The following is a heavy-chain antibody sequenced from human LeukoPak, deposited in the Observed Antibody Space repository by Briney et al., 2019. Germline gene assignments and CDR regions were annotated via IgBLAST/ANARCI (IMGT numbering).Heavy chain of an antibody. J-gene: IGHJ4*02. Sequence: RASVKVSCKASGYTFTGYYMHWVRQAPGQGLEWMGWINPNSGGTNYAQKFQGRVTMTRDTSISTAYMELSRLRSDDTAVYYCARGLAAAGPLTFDYWGQGTLVTVSS. CDR2: INPNSGGT. V-gene: IGHV1-2*02. CDR3: ARGLAAAGPLTFDY. D-gene: IGHD6-13*01. CDR1: GYTFTGYY.